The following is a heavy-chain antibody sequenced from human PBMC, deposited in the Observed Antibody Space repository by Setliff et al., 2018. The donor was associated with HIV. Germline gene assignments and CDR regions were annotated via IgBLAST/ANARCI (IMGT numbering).Heavy chain of an antibody. J-gene: IGHJ6*03. Sequence: SEKVSCKASGVTFTTDPITWVRQAPGQGLEWMGRIIPIFGTSTYAQKFQDRVTLSADKSTNTTYMEVSSRKSEDTAMYYCARARRIIGKVGSHFYYIDLWGKGTTVTVSS. CDR2: IIPIFGTS. CDR1: GVTFTTDP. CDR3: ARARRIIGKVGSHFYYIDL. V-gene: IGHV1-69*06. D-gene: IGHD3-3*02.